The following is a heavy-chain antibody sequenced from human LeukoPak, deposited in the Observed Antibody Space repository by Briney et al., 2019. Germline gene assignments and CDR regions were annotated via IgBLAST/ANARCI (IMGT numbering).Heavy chain of an antibody. D-gene: IGHD6-19*01. CDR1: GFTVSSNY. CDR3: ARGGISVAGTMEAFDI. Sequence: GSLRLSCAASGFTVSSNYMSWVRQAPGQGLEWVSVIYSGGSTHHTDSVKARFTICRDNSKNALYLQMNSLRAEDTAVYYCARGGISVAGTMEAFDIWGQGTMVTVSS. J-gene: IGHJ3*02. CDR2: IYSGGST. V-gene: IGHV3-53*01.